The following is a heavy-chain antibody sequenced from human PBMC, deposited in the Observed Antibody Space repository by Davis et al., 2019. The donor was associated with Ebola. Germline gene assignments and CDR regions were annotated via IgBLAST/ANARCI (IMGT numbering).Heavy chain of an antibody. D-gene: IGHD3-3*01. Sequence: GGSLRLSCAASGFTFSSYGMHWVRQAPGKGLEWVAVIWYDGSNKYYADSVKGRFTISRDNSKNTLYLQMNSLRAEDTAVYYCARVITIFGVVIHYGMDVWGQGTTVTVSS. CDR3: ARVITIFGVVIHYGMDV. CDR1: GFTFSSYG. CDR2: IWYDGSNK. V-gene: IGHV3-33*01. J-gene: IGHJ6*02.